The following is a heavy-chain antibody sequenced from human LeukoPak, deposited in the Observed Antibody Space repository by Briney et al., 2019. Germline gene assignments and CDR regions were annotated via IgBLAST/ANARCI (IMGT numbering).Heavy chain of an antibody. V-gene: IGHV3-53*01. D-gene: IGHD1-26*01. Sequence: GGSLRLSCTVSGFTVSSNPLSWVRQAPGKGLEWVSFIYSDNTHYSDSVKGRFTISRDNSKNTLYLQMNSLRAEDTAVYYCARDGRFPPEVLPRYFDYWGQGTLVTVSS. CDR1: GFTVSSNP. CDR3: ARDGRFPPEVLPRYFDY. CDR2: IYSDNT. J-gene: IGHJ4*02.